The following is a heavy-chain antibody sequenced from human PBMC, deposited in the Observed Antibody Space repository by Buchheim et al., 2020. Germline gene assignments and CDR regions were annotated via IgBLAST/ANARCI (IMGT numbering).Heavy chain of an antibody. CDR1: GFTFSSYW. Sequence: EVQLVESGGGLVQPGGSLRLSWAASGFTFSSYWMSWVRQAPGKGLEWVANIQQDGSEKYYVDSVKGRFTISSDHAQHSLYLQMNRLRAEHTAVYYCARRGGYSYGYSRYWGQGTL. V-gene: IGHV3-7*01. D-gene: IGHD5-18*01. CDR3: ARRGGYSYGYSRY. CDR2: IQQDGSEK. J-gene: IGHJ4*02.